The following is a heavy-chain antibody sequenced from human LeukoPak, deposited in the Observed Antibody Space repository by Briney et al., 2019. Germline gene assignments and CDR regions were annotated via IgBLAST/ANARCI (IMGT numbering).Heavy chain of an antibody. J-gene: IGHJ4*02. V-gene: IGHV4-4*07. CDR1: GGSISGYY. CDR3: AREGTYYYDSSFSL. Sequence: SETLSLTCTVSGGSISGYYWSWIRQSAGKGLEWIGRIYSSGSTNYNPSLKSRATMSVDTSKNHFSLNLSSVTAADTAVYYCAREGTYYYDSSFSLWGQGTLVTVSS. CDR2: IYSSGST. D-gene: IGHD3-22*01.